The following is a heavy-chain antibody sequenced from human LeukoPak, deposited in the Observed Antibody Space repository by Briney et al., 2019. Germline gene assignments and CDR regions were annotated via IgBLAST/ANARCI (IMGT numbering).Heavy chain of an antibody. CDR3: ARVSGWPDY. CDR1: GGSISSYY. J-gene: IGHJ4*02. D-gene: IGHD6-19*01. Sequence: PSETLSLTCTVSGGSISSYYWSWIRQPPGKGLEWIGYIYYSGSTNFNPSLKSRVTISVDTSKNQFSLKLSSVTAADTAVYCCARVSGWPDYGGQGTLVTVSS. V-gene: IGHV4-59*01. CDR2: IYYSGST.